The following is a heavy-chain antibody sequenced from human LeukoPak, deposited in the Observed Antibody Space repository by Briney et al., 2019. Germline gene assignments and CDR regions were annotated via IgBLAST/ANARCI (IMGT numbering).Heavy chain of an antibody. CDR1: GGSISYYY. CDR3: ARDREAVANWGYDWFDP. CDR2: FYSSGSA. Sequence: SETLSLTCTVSGGSISYYYWSWIRQPAGKGLEWIGRFYSSGSANYNPSLKSRVTMSVDTSKNQFFLKLSSVTAADTAVYYCARDREAVANWGYDWFDPWGQGTPDTVSS. J-gene: IGHJ5*02. V-gene: IGHV4-4*07. D-gene: IGHD7-27*01.